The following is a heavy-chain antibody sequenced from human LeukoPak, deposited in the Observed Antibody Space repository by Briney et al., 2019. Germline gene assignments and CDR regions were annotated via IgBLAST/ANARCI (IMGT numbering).Heavy chain of an antibody. CDR2: IYYSGST. Sequence: SETLSLTCTVSGGSISSGGYYWSWIRQHPGTGLEWIGYIYYSGSTYYNPSLKSRVTISVDTSKNQFSLKLSSVTAADTAVYYCARDDWDRSSTSCYGYLWGQGTMVTVSS. CDR1: GGSISSGGYY. D-gene: IGHD2-2*01. J-gene: IGHJ3*01. CDR3: ARDDWDRSSTSCYGYL. V-gene: IGHV4-31*03.